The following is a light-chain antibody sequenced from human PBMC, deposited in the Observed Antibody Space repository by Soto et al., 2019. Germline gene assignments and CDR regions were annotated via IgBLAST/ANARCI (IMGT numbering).Light chain of an antibody. J-gene: IGLJ2*01. V-gene: IGLV2-8*01. Sequence: QSALTQPPSASGSPGXSVTISCTGPSSDVGNYNFVSWYQQHPGKAPKLLIHEVNKRPSGVPDRFSGSKSGNTASLTVSGLQAEDGADYYCSSYAGSNNLLFGGGTKLTVL. CDR2: EVN. CDR3: SSYAGSNNLL. CDR1: SSDVGNYNF.